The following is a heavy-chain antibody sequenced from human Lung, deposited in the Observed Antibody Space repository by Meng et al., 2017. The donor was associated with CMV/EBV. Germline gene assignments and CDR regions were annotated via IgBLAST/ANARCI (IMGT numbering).Heavy chain of an antibody. J-gene: IGHJ4*02. V-gene: IGHV4-4*02. CDR1: GGSISSSNW. D-gene: IGHD6-19*01. CDR2: IYHSGST. CDR3: ASFPPPGKQWLVTDY. Sequence: VLLKEAGPGLVEPSGPLSLTCAVSGGSISSSNWWSWVRQPPGKGLEWIGEIYHSGSTNYNPSLKSRVTISVDKSKNQFSLKLSSVTAADTAVYYCASFPPPGKQWLVTDYWGQGTLVTVSS.